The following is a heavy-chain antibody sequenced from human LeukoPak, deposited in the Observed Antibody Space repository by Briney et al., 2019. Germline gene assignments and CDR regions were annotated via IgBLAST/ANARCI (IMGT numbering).Heavy chain of an antibody. CDR2: ISSSSSYI. D-gene: IGHD6-19*01. V-gene: IGHV3-21*01. Sequence: KPGGSLRLSCAASGFTFSSYSMNWVRQAPGKGLEWVSSISSSSSYIYYADSVKGRFTISRDNAKNSLYLQMNSLRAEDTAVCYCARDDIAVAGTALGYWGQGTLVTVSS. J-gene: IGHJ4*02. CDR3: ARDDIAVAGTALGY. CDR1: GFTFSSYS.